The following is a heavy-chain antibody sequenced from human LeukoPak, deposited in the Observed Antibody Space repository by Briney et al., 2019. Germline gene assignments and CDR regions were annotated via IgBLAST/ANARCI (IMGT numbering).Heavy chain of an antibody. CDR1: GGTFSSYA. V-gene: IGHV1-69*04. D-gene: IGHD4-17*01. CDR2: IIPIFGIA. J-gene: IGHJ5*02. Sequence: SVKVSCKASGGTFSSYAISWVRQAPGQGHEWMGRIIPIFGIANYAQKFQGRVTITADKSTSTAYMELSSLRSEDTAVYYCARAHTVTIHSGFDPWGQGTLVTVSS. CDR3: ARAHTVTIHSGFDP.